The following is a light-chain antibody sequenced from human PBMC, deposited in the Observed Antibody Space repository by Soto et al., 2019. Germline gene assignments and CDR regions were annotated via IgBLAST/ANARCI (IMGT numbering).Light chain of an antibody. J-gene: IGKJ1*01. V-gene: IGKV3-20*01. CDR1: QSVSSNY. CDR3: QQYGSSPKT. Sequence: VLTQSPATLSVSPGERATLSCRASQSVSSNYLAWYQQKPGQAPRLLIYGASSRATGIPDRFSGSGSGTDFTLTISRLEPEDFAVYYCQQYGSSPKTFGQGTKGDIK. CDR2: GAS.